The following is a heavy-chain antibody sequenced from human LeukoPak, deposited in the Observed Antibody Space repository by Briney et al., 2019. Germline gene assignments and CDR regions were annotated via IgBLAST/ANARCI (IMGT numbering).Heavy chain of an antibody. V-gene: IGHV3-30*04. Sequence: PGGSLRLSCAASGFTFSSYAMHWVRQAPGKGLEWVAVISYDGSNKYYADSVKGRFTISRDNSKNTLYLQMNSLRAEDTAVYYCARDPQRNRYCSGGSCYNGGDYYMDVWGKGTTVTVSS. CDR3: ARDPQRNRYCSGGSCYNGGDYYMDV. CDR1: GFTFSSYA. D-gene: IGHD2-15*01. CDR2: ISYDGSNK. J-gene: IGHJ6*03.